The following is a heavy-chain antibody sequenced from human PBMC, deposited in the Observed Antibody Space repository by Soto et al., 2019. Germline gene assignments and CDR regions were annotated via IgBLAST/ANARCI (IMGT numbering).Heavy chain of an antibody. V-gene: IGHV6-1*01. CDR1: GYTVSSNSVA. J-gene: IGHJ6*02. Sequence: SHTLSLTCVGSGYTVSSNSVALNWVRQSPSRGLEWLGRTYYRSRWYSDYAVSVRSRIDINADTSKNQVSLQLNSVTPEDTAVYYCARSEEDSDYYYYGMDVWGQGTTVTVS. CDR3: ARSEEDSDYYYYGMDV. D-gene: IGHD2-15*01. CDR2: TYYRSRWYS.